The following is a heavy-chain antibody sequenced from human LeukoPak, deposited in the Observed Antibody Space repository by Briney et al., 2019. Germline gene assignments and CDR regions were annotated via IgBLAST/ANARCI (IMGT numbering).Heavy chain of an antibody. D-gene: IGHD2-15*01. CDR2: ISSSSTI. CDR3: ARSEGVVPNWFDP. Sequence: GGSLRLSCAASGFTFSSYSMNWVRQAPGKGLEWVSYISSSSTIYYADSVEGRFTISRDNAKNSLYLQMNSLRAEDTAVYYCARSEGVVPNWFDPWGQGTLVTVSS. J-gene: IGHJ5*02. CDR1: GFTFSSYS. V-gene: IGHV3-48*01.